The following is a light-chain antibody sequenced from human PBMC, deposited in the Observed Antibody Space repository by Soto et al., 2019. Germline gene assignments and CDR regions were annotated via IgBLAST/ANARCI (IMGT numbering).Light chain of an antibody. J-gene: IGLJ1*01. CDR2: GVS. CDR1: SSDVGGYNS. CDR3: SSYTTSTTPSYV. V-gene: IGLV2-14*01. Sequence: QSALTQPASVSGSPGQSITISCTGTSSDVGGYNSVSWYQQHPGKAPKLMIYGVSSRPSGVSNRFSGSKSGNTASLTISGLQTEDEADYSCSSYTTSTTPSYVFGTGTKVTVL.